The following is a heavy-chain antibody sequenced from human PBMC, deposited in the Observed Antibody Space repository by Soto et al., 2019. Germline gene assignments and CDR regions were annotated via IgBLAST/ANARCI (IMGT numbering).Heavy chain of an antibody. D-gene: IGHD3-10*01. J-gene: IGHJ5*02. CDR1: GLSFSSSA. Sequence: PGGSLSLSGTAAGLSFSSSAMHWVRQAPGKGLEWVAMISHDGSHEYYGDSVKGRFSVSRDNSHNILHLQMNSLRVADTAVYFCARNSDHRLVRGWLDPWGQGTLVTVSS. CDR2: ISHDGSHE. CDR3: ARNSDHRLVRGWLDP. V-gene: IGHV3-30-3*01.